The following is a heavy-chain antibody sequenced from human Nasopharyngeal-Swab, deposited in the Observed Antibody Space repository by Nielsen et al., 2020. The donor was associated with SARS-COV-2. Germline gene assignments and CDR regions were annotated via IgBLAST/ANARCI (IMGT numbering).Heavy chain of an antibody. D-gene: IGHD1-26*01. CDR3: ARGRYSGSYGQLDY. J-gene: IGHJ4*02. Sequence: SETLSLTCAVSGGSTSSSNWWSWVRQPPGKGLEWIGEIYHSGSTNYNPSLKSRVTISVDKSKTQFSLKLSSVTASDTAVYYCARGRYSGSYGQLDYWGQGTLVTVSS. CDR1: GGSTSSSNW. CDR2: IYHSGST. V-gene: IGHV4-4*02.